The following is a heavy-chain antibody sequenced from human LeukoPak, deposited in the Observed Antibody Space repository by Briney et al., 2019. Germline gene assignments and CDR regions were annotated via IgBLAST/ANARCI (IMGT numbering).Heavy chain of an antibody. CDR3: ARDGPVVTSPFDN. CDR2: ISTSGSTM. D-gene: IGHD4-23*01. V-gene: IGHV3-48*03. Sequence: GRSLRLSCAASGFTFSSYEMNWVRQAPGKGLEWVSYISTSGSTMYYADSVKGRFTISRDNAKNSLYLQMNSLRAEDTAVHYCARDGPVVTSPFDNWGRGTLVTVSS. CDR1: GFTFSSYE. J-gene: IGHJ4*02.